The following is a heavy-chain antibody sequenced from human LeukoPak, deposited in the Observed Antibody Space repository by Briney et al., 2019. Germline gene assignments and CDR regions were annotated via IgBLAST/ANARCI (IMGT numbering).Heavy chain of an antibody. CDR3: AKTQDPGGEGYSGYDWGLFDY. Sequence: GGSLRLSCAASGFTFSSYSMNWVRQAPGKGLEWVSYISSSSSTIYYADSVKGRFTISRDNAKNSLYLQMNSLRAEDTAVYYCAKTQDPGGEGYSGYDWGLFDYWGQGTLVTVSS. D-gene: IGHD5-12*01. J-gene: IGHJ4*02. V-gene: IGHV3-48*01. CDR1: GFTFSSYS. CDR2: ISSSSSTI.